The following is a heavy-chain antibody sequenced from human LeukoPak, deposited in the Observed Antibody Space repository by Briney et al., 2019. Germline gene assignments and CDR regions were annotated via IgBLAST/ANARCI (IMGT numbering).Heavy chain of an antibody. Sequence: SETLSLTCTVSGGSITSYYWSWVRLPAGKGLEWIGRIYSTGSTNYNPSLKSRVTMSVDTSKNQFSLKLSSVTAADTAVYYCAREVKSRAGPASRREFKCWGQGTLVTVSS. CDR1: GGSITSYY. CDR3: AREVKSRAGPASRREFKC. V-gene: IGHV4-4*07. J-gene: IGHJ4*02. CDR2: IYSTGST. D-gene: IGHD6-13*01.